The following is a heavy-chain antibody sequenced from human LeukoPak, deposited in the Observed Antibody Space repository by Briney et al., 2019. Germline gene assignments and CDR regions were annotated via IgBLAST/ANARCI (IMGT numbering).Heavy chain of an antibody. CDR3: GRDVGP. Sequence: PGGSLRLSCAASGFTFSTYAMTWVRQAPGKGLEWVSLISGTGGSTYYADSVKGRFTISRDNSKNTMYLQMNSLRVEDTAMYYCGRDVGPWGQGTLVTVSS. V-gene: IGHV3-23*01. J-gene: IGHJ5*02. CDR2: ISGTGGST. CDR1: GFTFSTYA.